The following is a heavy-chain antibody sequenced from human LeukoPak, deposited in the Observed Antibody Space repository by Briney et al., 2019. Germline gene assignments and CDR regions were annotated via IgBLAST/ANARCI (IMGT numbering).Heavy chain of an antibody. CDR3: ARGGGSQLWLKGGYYFDY. V-gene: IGHV1-69*06. J-gene: IGHJ4*02. Sequence: ASVKVSCKASGGTFSSYAISWVRQAPGQGLEWMGGIIPIFGTANYAQKFQGRVTITADKSTSTAYMELSSLRSENTAVYYCARGGGSQLWLKGGYYFDYWGQGTLVTVSS. CDR2: IIPIFGTA. CDR1: GGTFSSYA. D-gene: IGHD5-18*01.